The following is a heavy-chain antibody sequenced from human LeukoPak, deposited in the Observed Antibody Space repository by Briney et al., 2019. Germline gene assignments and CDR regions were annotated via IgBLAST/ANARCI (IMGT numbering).Heavy chain of an antibody. CDR1: GFTLSTYS. J-gene: IGHJ4*02. D-gene: IGHD3-10*01. V-gene: IGHV3-23*01. Sequence: PGGSLRLSCAASGFTLSTYSLNWVRQAPGKGLEWVSAISGSGGSTYYADSVKGRFTISRDNSKNTLYLQMNSLRAEDTAVYYCAKEGRITMVRGVTDYWGQGTLVTVSS. CDR3: AKEGRITMVRGVTDY. CDR2: ISGSGGST.